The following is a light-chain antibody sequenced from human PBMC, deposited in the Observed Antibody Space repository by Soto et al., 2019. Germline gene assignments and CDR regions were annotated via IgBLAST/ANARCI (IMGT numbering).Light chain of an antibody. CDR3: SSYAGSHNLV. CDR2: EVS. CDR1: SSDVGAYNY. J-gene: IGLJ2*01. V-gene: IGLV2-8*01. Sequence: QSALTQPPSASGSPGQSVTISCTGTSSDVGAYNYVSWYQQHPGKAPKLMLFEVSQRPSGVPDRFSGSKSGNTASLTVSGLLAEDEADYYCSSYAGSHNLVFGGGTKVTVL.